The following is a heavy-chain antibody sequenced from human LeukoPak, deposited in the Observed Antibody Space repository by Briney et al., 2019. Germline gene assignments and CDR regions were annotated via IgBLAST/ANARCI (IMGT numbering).Heavy chain of an antibody. J-gene: IGHJ3*02. Sequence: PGGSLRLSCAASGFTFSSYAMHWARQAPGKGLEWLTVISYDGRRKYYADSVKGRFTISRDNSKNTLSLQVDSLRPEDTAVYFCARERAATDAFDIWGQGTLVIVSS. CDR2: ISYDGRRK. CDR1: GFTFSSYA. CDR3: ARERAATDAFDI. D-gene: IGHD2-15*01. V-gene: IGHV3-30*04.